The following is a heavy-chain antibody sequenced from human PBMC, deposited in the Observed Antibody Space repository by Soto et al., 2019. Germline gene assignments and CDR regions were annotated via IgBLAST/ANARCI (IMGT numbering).Heavy chain of an antibody. J-gene: IGHJ4*02. CDR3: ARDAGDGTFDF. CDR1: GYTFSSYA. V-gene: IGHV1-3*01. Sequence: ASVKVSCKASGYTFSSYAMHWVRQAPGQRLEWMGWINAGYGNTKSSQKFQDRVTISRDTSASTAYMELTSLRSEDTAVYYCARDAGDGTFDFWGQGTLVTVSS. D-gene: IGHD7-27*01. CDR2: INAGYGNT.